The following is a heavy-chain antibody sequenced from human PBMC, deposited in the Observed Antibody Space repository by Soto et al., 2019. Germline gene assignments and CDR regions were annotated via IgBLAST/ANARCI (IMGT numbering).Heavy chain of an antibody. V-gene: IGHV1-3*01. CDR3: ARAYMTTVTEGGMDV. CDR1: GYTFTSYA. D-gene: IGHD4-4*01. Sequence: GASVKVSCKASGYTFTSYAMHWVRQAPGQRLEWMGWINAGNGNTKYSQKFQGRVTITRDTSASTAYMELSSLRSEGTAVYYCARAYMTTVTEGGMDVWGQGTTVTVSS. J-gene: IGHJ6*02. CDR2: INAGNGNT.